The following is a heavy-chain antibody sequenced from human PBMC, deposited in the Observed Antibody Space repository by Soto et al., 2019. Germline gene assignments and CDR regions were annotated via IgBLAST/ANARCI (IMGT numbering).Heavy chain of an antibody. J-gene: IGHJ5*02. Sequence: QVQLVESGGGVVQPGRSLRLSCAASGFTFSDYGMHWVRQAPGTGPEWVAVIWFDGSEKYYIDSVKGRFTISRDNSKNTLYLQMNNLRVEDTAVYYCVKDKFMGKGAYNPGGFDPWGQGTLVSVSS. CDR2: IWFDGSEK. CDR3: VKDKFMGKGAYNPGGFDP. CDR1: GFTFSDYG. D-gene: IGHD1-1*01. V-gene: IGHV3-33*06.